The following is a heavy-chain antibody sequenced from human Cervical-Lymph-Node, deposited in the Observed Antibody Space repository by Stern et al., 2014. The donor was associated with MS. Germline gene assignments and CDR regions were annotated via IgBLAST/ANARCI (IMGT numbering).Heavy chain of an antibody. CDR2: ISSDAAVK. V-gene: IGHV3-30*18. J-gene: IGHJ4*02. Sequence: QVQLVESGGGVVQPGTSLRLSCAVSGFTFSNYGMHWVRQAPGKGLEWVSVISSDAAVKFYADSVKGRFTISRDTPKNTMYLQLNSLKVEDTAVYFCAKKSVGTTGTTTAFDYWGQGTLVTVSS. CDR1: GFTFSNYG. D-gene: IGHD1-1*01. CDR3: AKKSVGTTGTTTAFDY.